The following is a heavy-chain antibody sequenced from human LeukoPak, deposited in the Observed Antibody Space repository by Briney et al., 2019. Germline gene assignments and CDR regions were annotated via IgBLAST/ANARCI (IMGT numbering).Heavy chain of an antibody. D-gene: IGHD4-17*01. Sequence: GGSLRLSCAASGFTFSSYWMHWVRQAPGKGLGWVSRINTDGSHTRYADSVKGRFTISRDNTKNTLYLQMNSLRAEDTAVYYCAREGSGDNTFDYWGQGSLVTVSS. CDR1: GFTFSSYW. J-gene: IGHJ4*02. CDR3: AREGSGDNTFDY. V-gene: IGHV3-74*01. CDR2: INTDGSHT.